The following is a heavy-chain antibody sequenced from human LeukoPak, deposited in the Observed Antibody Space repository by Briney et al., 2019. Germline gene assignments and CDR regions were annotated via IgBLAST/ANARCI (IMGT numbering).Heavy chain of an antibody. Sequence: GGSLRLSCAASGFTFSDYYMSWIRQAPGKGLEWVSYISSSGSTIYYADSVKGRFTISRDNAKDSLYLQMNSLRAEDTAVYYCARGEYSSSWFKMAYYFDYWGQGTPVTVSS. CDR3: ARGEYSSSWFKMAYYFDY. J-gene: IGHJ4*02. CDR2: ISSSGSTI. CDR1: GFTFSDYY. V-gene: IGHV3-11*04. D-gene: IGHD6-13*01.